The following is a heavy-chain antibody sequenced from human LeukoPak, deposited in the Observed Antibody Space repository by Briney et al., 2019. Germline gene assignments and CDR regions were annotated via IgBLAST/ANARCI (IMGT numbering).Heavy chain of an antibody. CDR1: GYTFTSYG. CDR2: ISAYNGNT. V-gene: IGHV1-18*01. D-gene: IGHD3-16*02. CDR3: ARGGITFGGVIVMRYYYYYMDV. J-gene: IGHJ6*03. Sequence: GASVKVSCKASGYTFTSYGISWVRQAPGQGLEWMGWISAYNGNTNYAQKLQGRVTMTTDTSTSTAYMELRSLRSDDTAVYYCARGGITFGGVIVMRYYYYYMDVWGKGTTVTISS.